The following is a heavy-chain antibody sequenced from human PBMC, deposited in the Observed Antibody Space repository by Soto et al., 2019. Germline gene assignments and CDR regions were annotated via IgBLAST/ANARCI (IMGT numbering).Heavy chain of an antibody. CDR1: GVSISTTSYY. V-gene: IGHV4-39*02. CDR3: ARSWGGSYIDAFDI. Sequence: QLQLQESGPGLVKPSETLSLICTVSGVSISTTSYYWGWFRQPPGKGLEWIGSIYYIGSTYYNPSLKSRVTISVDTSKNHFSLVLNSVTAADTAVFYCARSWGGSYIDAFDIWGQGTLVTVSS. D-gene: IGHD1-26*01. CDR2: IYYIGST. J-gene: IGHJ3*02.